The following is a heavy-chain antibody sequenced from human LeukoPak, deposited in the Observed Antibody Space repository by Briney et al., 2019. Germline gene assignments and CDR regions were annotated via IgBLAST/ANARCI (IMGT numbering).Heavy chain of an antibody. D-gene: IGHD3-22*01. CDR3: AKGGDDYDSSGYLYD. CDR1: GFTFSSYG. Sequence: GGSLRLSCAASGFTFSSYGMHWVRQAPGKGLEWVAVISYDGSNKYYADSVKGRFTISRDNSKNTLCLQMNSLRAEDTAAYYCAKGGDDYDSSGYLYDWGQGTLVTVSS. V-gene: IGHV3-30*18. J-gene: IGHJ4*02. CDR2: ISYDGSNK.